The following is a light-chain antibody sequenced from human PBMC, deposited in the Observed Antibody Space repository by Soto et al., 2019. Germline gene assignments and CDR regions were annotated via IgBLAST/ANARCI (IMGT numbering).Light chain of an antibody. CDR2: GAS. CDR1: QSVSSY. CDR3: QQYENYWT. J-gene: IGKJ1*01. V-gene: IGKV3-20*01. Sequence: VVTQSAAALSLSPGERATLSCRASQSVSSYLAWYQQKPGQAPRLLIYGASSRVTGIPDRFSGSGSGTDFTLTISRLEPDDCATYYGQQYENYWTSGHGTNV.